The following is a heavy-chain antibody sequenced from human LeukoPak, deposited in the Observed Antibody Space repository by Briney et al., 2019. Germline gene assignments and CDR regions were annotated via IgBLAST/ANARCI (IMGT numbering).Heavy chain of an antibody. D-gene: IGHD4-11*01. CDR3: ASSYSNYVGAFDI. Sequence: SVKVSCKASGGTFSSYAISWVRLAPGQGLEWMGGIIPIFGTANYAQKFQGRVTITADESTSTAYMELSSLRSEDTAVYYCASSYSNYVGAFDIWGQGTMVTVSS. CDR1: GGTFSSYA. V-gene: IGHV1-69*01. CDR2: IIPIFGTA. J-gene: IGHJ3*02.